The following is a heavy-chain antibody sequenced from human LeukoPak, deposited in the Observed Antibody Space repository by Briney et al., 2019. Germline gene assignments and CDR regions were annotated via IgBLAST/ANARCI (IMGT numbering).Heavy chain of an antibody. CDR2: ISYVGSNK. V-gene: IGHV3-30-3*01. Sequence: PGGSLTLSCAACGWTFSSYSMHWVRQAPGKGLEGVAVISYVGSNKYYADSVKGRFTISRDNSKNTLYLQMNSLRPEDTAVYYCARDRLTFYYGSGSYWGGDYWGQGTLVTVSS. D-gene: IGHD3-10*01. CDR3: ARDRLTFYYGSGSYWGGDY. J-gene: IGHJ4*02. CDR1: GWTFSSYS.